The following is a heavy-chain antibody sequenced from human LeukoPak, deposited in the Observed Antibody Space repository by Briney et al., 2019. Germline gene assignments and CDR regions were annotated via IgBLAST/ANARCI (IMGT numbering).Heavy chain of an antibody. CDR2: IKGDGSST. CDR1: GFTFNTYG. J-gene: IGHJ4*02. D-gene: IGHD4-17*01. Sequence: GGSLRLSCAASGFTFNTYGMHWVRQAPGKGLVWVARIKGDGSSTIYADSVKGRFTISRDNSKNTLYLQTSSLRAEDTAVYYCVRASTTVPNLLDHWGRGTLVTVSS. V-gene: IGHV3-74*01. CDR3: VRASTTVPNLLDH.